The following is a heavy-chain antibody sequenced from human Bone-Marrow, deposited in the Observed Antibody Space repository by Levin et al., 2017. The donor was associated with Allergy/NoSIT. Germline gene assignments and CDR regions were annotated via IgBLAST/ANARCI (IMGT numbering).Heavy chain of an antibody. J-gene: IGHJ5*02. CDR1: GYTFTNYW. CDR3: ARENYHGSGRGWFDP. V-gene: IGHV5-51*01. CDR2: IYPPDSDT. Sequence: GESLKISCETSGYTFTNYWIGWVRQMPGKGLEWMGIIYPPDSDTRYRPSFQGQVTISVDKSRSTAYLHWSNLKASDTAMYYCARENYHGSGRGWFDPWGQGTLVTVSS. D-gene: IGHD3-10*01.